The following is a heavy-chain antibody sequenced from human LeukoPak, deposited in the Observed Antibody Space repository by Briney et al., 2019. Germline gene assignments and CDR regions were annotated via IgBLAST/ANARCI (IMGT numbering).Heavy chain of an antibody. V-gene: IGHV3-23*01. J-gene: IGHJ4*02. D-gene: IGHD3-10*01. CDR3: AKVMTRTMVRGVPPSDY. CDR1: GFTFSSYA. CDR2: ISDSGGST. Sequence: AGSLRLSCAASGFTFSSYAMSWVRQAPGKGLEWVSAISDSGGSTYYADSVKGRFTISRDNSKNTLYLQMNSLRAEDTAVYYCAKVMTRTMVRGVPPSDYWGQGTLVTVSS.